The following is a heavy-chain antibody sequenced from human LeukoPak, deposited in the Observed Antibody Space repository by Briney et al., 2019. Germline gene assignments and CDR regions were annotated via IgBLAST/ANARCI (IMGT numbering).Heavy chain of an antibody. J-gene: IGHJ4*02. CDR2: INHTGST. V-gene: IGHV4-34*01. D-gene: IGHD3-9*01. CDR3: ARGPVRLARPYDY. Sequence: SETLSLTCTVQGGSLSGAYWTWIRQPPGNGLEWIGEINHTGSTNYNPSFKSRVTMSADTPKNQFSLNLTSVTAADTALYYCARGPVRLARPYDYWGQGTLVTVSS. CDR1: GGSLSGAY.